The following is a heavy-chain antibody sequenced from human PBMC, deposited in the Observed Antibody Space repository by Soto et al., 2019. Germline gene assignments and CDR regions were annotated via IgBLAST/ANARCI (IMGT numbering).Heavy chain of an antibody. J-gene: IGHJ4*02. Sequence: XSVKVSCKASGGTFSSYAISWVRQAPGQGLEWMGGIIPIFGTANYAQKFQGRVTITADKSTSTAYMELSSLRSEDTAVYYCAIQPCSSTRCYDRTYYFDYWGQGTLVTVSS. CDR1: GGTFSSYA. V-gene: IGHV1-69*06. D-gene: IGHD2-2*01. CDR3: AIQPCSSTRCYDRTYYFDY. CDR2: IIPIFGTA.